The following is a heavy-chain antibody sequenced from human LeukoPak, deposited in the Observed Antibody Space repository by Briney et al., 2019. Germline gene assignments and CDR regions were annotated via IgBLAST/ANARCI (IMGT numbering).Heavy chain of an antibody. CDR1: GFTLSNYS. D-gene: IGHD4-23*01. V-gene: IGHV3-33*06. Sequence: GRSLRLSCAASGFTLSNYSMHWVRQTPGKGLEWVAVIWYDGSKKYYVDSVKGRFTISRDDSKKKIYLQMNSLRAEDTAVYYCAKEGAVRDYYYMDVWGKGITVTVSS. CDR2: IWYDGSKK. CDR3: AKEGAVRDYYYMDV. J-gene: IGHJ6*03.